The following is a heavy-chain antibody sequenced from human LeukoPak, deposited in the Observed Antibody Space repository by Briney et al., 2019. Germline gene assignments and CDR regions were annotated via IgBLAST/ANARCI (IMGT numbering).Heavy chain of an antibody. Sequence: SETLSLTCTVSGGSISSYYWSWIRQPPGKGLEWIGYIYYSGSTNYNPSLKSRVTISVDTSKNQFSLKLSSVTAADTAVYYCARAGGYCSSTSWYGDYYYYYYMDVWGKGTTVTVSS. CDR2: IYYSGST. V-gene: IGHV4-59*01. D-gene: IGHD2-2*01. CDR1: GGSISSYY. CDR3: ARAGGYCSSTSWYGDYYYYYYMDV. J-gene: IGHJ6*03.